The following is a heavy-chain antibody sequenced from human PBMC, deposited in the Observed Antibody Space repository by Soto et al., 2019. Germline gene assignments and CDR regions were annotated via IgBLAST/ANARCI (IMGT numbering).Heavy chain of an antibody. J-gene: IGHJ4*02. Sequence: GGSLRLSCTASGFTLSYYWMHWVRQAPGKGLVWVSRINSDGSTTNYADSVRGRFTTLRENDKNSLYLDMHNLRAADTAVYYCVNFYGGRYSTYWGQRTLIRVSS. CDR1: GFTLSYYW. V-gene: IGHV3-74*01. CDR2: INSDGSTT. CDR3: VNFYGGRYSTY. D-gene: IGHD1-26*01.